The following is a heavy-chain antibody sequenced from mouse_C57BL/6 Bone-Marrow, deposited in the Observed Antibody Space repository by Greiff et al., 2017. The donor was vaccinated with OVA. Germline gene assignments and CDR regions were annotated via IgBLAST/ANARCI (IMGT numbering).Heavy chain of an antibody. D-gene: IGHD2-4*01. CDR1: GYTFTSYW. Sequence: QVQLQQPVAELVKPGASVKMSCKASGYTFTSYWITWVKQRPGQGLEWIGDIYPGSGSTNYNEKFKSKATLTVDTSSSTAYMQLSSLTSEDSAVYYCARWRLRRGAWFAYWGQGTLVTVSA. J-gene: IGHJ3*01. CDR2: IYPGSGST. V-gene: IGHV1-55*01. CDR3: ARWRLRRGAWFAY.